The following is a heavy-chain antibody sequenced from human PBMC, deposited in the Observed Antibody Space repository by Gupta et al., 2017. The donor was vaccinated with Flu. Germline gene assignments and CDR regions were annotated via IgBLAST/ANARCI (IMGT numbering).Heavy chain of an antibody. CDR3: AKDIDAYCGGDCYSAAFDI. CDR2: ISGSGGST. J-gene: IGHJ3*02. D-gene: IGHD2-21*02. CDR1: GFTFSSYA. Sequence: EVQLLESGGGLVQPGGSLRLSCAASGFTFSSYAMSWVRQAPGKGLEWVSAISGSGGSTYYADSVKGRFTISRDNSKNTLYLQMNSLRAEDTAVYYCAKDIDAYCGGDCYSAAFDIWGQGTMVTVSS. V-gene: IGHV3-23*01.